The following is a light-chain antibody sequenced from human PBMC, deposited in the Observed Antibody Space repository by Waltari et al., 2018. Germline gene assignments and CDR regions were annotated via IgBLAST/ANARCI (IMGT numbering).Light chain of an antibody. Sequence: HQESGQAPVLVIYHENKRPPGIPERVAGSSSGTTATLTISRAQVEDEGDYYCYSADSSGNQRVFGGGTKVTVL. V-gene: IGLV3-10*01. CDR3: YSADSSGNQRV. J-gene: IGLJ2*01. CDR2: HEN.